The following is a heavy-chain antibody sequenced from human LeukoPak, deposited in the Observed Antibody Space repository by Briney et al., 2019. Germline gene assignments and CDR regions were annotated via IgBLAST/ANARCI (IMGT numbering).Heavy chain of an antibody. J-gene: IGHJ5*02. D-gene: IGHD3-22*01. CDR1: GFTFSSYA. V-gene: IGHV3-23*01. CDR3: AKAHMLSYYDSKRFDP. CDR2: ISGSGGST. Sequence: GGSLRLSCAASGFTFSSYAMSWVRQAPGKGLEWVSAISGSGGSTYYADSVKGRFTISRDNSKNTLYLQMNSLRAEDTAVYYCAKAHMLSYYDSKRFDPWGQGTLVTVSS.